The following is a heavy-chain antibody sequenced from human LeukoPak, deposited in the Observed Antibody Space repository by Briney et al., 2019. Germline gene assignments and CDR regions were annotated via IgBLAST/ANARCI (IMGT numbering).Heavy chain of an antibody. CDR3: AKPLLWFGELPAVDY. CDR1: GFTFSSYG. Sequence: GRSLRLSCAASGFTFSSYGMHWVRQAPGQGLELVAVISYDGSNKYYADSVKGRFTISRDNSKNTLYLQMNSLRAEDTAVYYCAKPLLWFGELPAVDYWGQGTLVTVSS. D-gene: IGHD3-10*01. V-gene: IGHV3-30*18. CDR2: ISYDGSNK. J-gene: IGHJ4*02.